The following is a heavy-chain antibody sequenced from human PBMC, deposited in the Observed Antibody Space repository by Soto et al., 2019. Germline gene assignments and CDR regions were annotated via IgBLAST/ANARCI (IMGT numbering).Heavy chain of an antibody. V-gene: IGHV4-59*01. Sequence: SETLSLTCTVSGGSISSYYWSWIRQPPGKGLEWIGYIYYSGSTNYNPSLKSRVTISVDTSKNQFSLKLSSVTAADTAVYYCASNTPGGDRDHDDAFDIWGQGTMVTVSS. CDR3: ASNTPGGDRDHDDAFDI. J-gene: IGHJ3*02. CDR1: GGSISSYY. D-gene: IGHD3-16*01. CDR2: IYYSGST.